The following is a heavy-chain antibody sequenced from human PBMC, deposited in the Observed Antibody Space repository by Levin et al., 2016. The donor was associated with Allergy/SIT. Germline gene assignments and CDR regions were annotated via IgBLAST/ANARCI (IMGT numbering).Heavy chain of an antibody. CDR1: GGSISSGSYY. V-gene: IGHV4-61*02. CDR3: ASVDTAMVSFDY. D-gene: IGHD5-18*01. J-gene: IGHJ4*02. Sequence: LRLSCTVSGGSISSGSYYWSWIRQPAGKGLEWIGRIYTSGSTNYNPSLKSRVTISVDTSKNQFSLKLSSVTAADTAVYYCASVDTAMVSFDYWGQGTLVTVSS. CDR2: IYTSGST.